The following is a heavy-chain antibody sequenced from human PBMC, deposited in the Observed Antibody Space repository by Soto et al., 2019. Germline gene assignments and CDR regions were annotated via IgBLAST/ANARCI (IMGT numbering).Heavy chain of an antibody. CDR2: IYYSGST. D-gene: IGHD6-6*01. J-gene: IGHJ4*02. CDR3: ARVGGVAARTFDY. CDR1: GGSINDFY. Sequence: SLTCTVSGGSINDFYWSWIRQPPGKGLEWIGYIYYSGSTDYNPSLKGRVTISVDTSKNQFSLKLRSVTAADTAVYYCARVGGVAARTFDYWGQGTLVTAPQ. V-gene: IGHV4-59*01.